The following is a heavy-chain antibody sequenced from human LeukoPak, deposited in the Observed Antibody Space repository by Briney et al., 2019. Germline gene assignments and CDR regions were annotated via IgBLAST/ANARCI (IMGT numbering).Heavy chain of an antibody. CDR3: AKTGGIGISVAH. CDR1: GFTFSNYN. J-gene: IGHJ4*02. Sequence: GGSLRLSCAASGFTFSNYNMNWVRQAPGKGLEWISYISNNSRFKYYADSVKGRFTISRDNSKNTLYLQVNSLRAEDTAVYYCAKTGGIGISVAHWGQGTLVTVSS. CDR2: ISNNSRFK. V-gene: IGHV3-21*05. D-gene: IGHD6-19*01.